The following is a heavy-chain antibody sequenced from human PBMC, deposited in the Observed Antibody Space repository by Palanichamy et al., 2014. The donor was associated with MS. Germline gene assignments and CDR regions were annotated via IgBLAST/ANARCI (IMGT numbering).Heavy chain of an antibody. V-gene: IGHV1-69*04. CDR2: IIPILGIA. Sequence: QVQLVQSGAEVKKPGSSVKVSCKASGGTFSTSFIIWVRQAPGQGLEWMGRIIPILGIANYAKKFQGRVSITADKSTTTAYMELSSLRSEDTAVYYCARGLGPLFHFDYWGQGTVVTVSS. CDR1: GGTFSTSF. CDR3: ARGLGPLFHFDY. J-gene: IGHJ4*02.